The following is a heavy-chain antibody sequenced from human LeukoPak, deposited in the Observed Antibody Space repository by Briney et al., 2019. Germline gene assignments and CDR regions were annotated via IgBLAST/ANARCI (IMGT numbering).Heavy chain of an antibody. CDR1: GYSFTSYW. Sequence: GESLKISCKGSGYSFTSYWIGWVRQMPGKGLEWMGIIYPGDSDTRYSPSFQGQATISADKSISTAYLQWSSLKASDTAMYYCARRADQYGSAPGRSYYYYGMDVWGQGTTVTVSS. D-gene: IGHD3-10*01. CDR2: IYPGDSDT. J-gene: IGHJ6*02. CDR3: ARRADQYGSAPGRSYYYYGMDV. V-gene: IGHV5-51*01.